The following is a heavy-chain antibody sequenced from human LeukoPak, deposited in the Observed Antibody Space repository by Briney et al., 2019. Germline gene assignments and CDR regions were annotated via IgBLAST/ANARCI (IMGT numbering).Heavy chain of an antibody. CDR3: AKTSGGNY. D-gene: IGHD4-23*01. Sequence: GGSLRLSCAASGFTFNSYAMSWVRQAPGKGLEWVSTISGSGGNTYYADSVKGRFTISRDNSKNTLYLQVSSLRVEDTAIYYCAKTSGGNYWGQGTLVTVSS. CDR1: GFTFNSYA. CDR2: ISGSGGNT. J-gene: IGHJ4*02. V-gene: IGHV3-23*01.